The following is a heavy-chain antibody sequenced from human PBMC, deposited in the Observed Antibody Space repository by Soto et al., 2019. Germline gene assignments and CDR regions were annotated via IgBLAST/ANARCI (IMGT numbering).Heavy chain of an antibody. Sequence: SETLSLTCAVYGGSFSGYYWSWIRQPPGKGLEWIGEINHSRSTNYNPSLKSRVTISVDTSKNQFSLKLSSVTAADTAVYYCGRGGITGTTRRYFDYWGQGTLVTVSS. V-gene: IGHV4-34*01. CDR3: GRGGITGTTRRYFDY. CDR2: INHSRST. D-gene: IGHD1-20*01. CDR1: GGSFSGYY. J-gene: IGHJ4*02.